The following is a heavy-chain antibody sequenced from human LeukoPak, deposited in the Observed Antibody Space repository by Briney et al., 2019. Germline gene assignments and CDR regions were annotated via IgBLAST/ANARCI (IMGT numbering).Heavy chain of an antibody. CDR3: ARFDFNDPYYYYGLDV. J-gene: IGHJ6*02. D-gene: IGHD1-1*01. CDR1: GGFLSSYY. CDR2: IYYGGTT. Sequence: SETLSLTCTVSGGFLSSYYWSWIRQPPGKGLEWIGYIYYGGTTNYNPSLKSRVTISVDTSENQFSLRLSSVTAADTAVHYCARFDFNDPYYYYGLDVWGQGTTVIVSS. V-gene: IGHV4-59*01.